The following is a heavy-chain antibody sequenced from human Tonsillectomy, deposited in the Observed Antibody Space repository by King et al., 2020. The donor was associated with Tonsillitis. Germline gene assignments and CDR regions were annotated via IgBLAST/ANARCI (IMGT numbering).Heavy chain of an antibody. D-gene: IGHD2-8*01. V-gene: IGHV3-23*04. CDR2: ISGSGGST. J-gene: IGHJ3*02. CDR3: AKGGYCTNGVCYTPGAFDI. Sequence: VQLVESGGGLVQPGGSLRLSCAASGFTFSSYAMSWVRQAPGKGLEWVSAISGSGGSTYYADSVKGRFNISRDNSKNTLYLQMNSLRAEDTAVYYCAKGGYCTNGVCYTPGAFDIWGQGTMVTVSS. CDR1: GFTFSSYA.